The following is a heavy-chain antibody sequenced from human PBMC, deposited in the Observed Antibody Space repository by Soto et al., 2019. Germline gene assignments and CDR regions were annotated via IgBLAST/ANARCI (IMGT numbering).Heavy chain of an antibody. CDR2: IRSKPKSYAT. D-gene: IGHD5-12*01. CDR3: TGSHRGYDSDYDYDMGV. CDR1: GLTFSGSG. Sequence: EGQLVESGGGLVQPGGSLKLSCAASGLTFSGSGIHWVRQASGKGLEWVGRIRSKPKSYATAYAASVKGRFIISRDDSENTAYLQMNSLKTEDTAVYYCTGSHRGYDSDYDYDMGVWGQGTTVTVSS. V-gene: IGHV3-73*02. J-gene: IGHJ6*02.